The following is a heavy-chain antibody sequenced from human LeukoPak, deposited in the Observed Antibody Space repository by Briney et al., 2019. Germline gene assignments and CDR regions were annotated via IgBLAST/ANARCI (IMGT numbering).Heavy chain of an antibody. Sequence: ASVKVSCKASGYTFTSYDINWVRQATGQGLEWMGWMNPNSGNTGYAQKFQGRVTMTRNTSISTAYMELSSLRSEDTAVYYCARGREYSGYEDFDYWGQGTLVTVSS. CDR3: ARGREYSGYEDFDY. D-gene: IGHD5-12*01. CDR2: MNPNSGNT. J-gene: IGHJ4*02. V-gene: IGHV1-8*01. CDR1: GYTFTSYD.